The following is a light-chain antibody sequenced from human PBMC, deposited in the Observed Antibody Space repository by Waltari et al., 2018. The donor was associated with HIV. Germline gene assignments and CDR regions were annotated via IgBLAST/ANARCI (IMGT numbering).Light chain of an antibody. CDR3: QQTFITPQT. V-gene: IGKV1-39*01. CDR2: AAS. J-gene: IGKJ5*01. Sequence: DIQMTQSPSSLSASVGDRVSITCRTSQTIKNNLNWYQQTPGKAPKLLIFAASNLQSGVASRFSGSGSGAYFTLTVSSLQPEDFATYYCQQTFITPQTFGQGTRLEIK. CDR1: QTIKNN.